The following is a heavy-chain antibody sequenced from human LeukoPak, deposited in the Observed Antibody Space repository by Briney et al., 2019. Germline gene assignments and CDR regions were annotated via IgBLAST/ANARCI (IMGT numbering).Heavy chain of an antibody. D-gene: IGHD3-10*01. CDR1: GFTFSDYY. CDR2: ISSSGSTI. J-gene: IGHJ4*02. CDR3: ARGDYYGSGSYYPTPDY. V-gene: IGHV3-11*01. Sequence: GGSLRLSRAASGFTFSDYYMSWIRQAPGKGLEWVSYISSSGSTIYYADSVKGRFTISRDNAKNSLYLQMNSLRAEDTAVYYCARGDYYGSGSYYPTPDYWGRGTLVTVSS.